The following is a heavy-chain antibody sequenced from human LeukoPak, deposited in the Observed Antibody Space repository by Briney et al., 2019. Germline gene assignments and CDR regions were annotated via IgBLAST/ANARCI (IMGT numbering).Heavy chain of an antibody. D-gene: IGHD1-26*01. CDR1: GGSISSYY. V-gene: IGHV4-59*01. J-gene: IGHJ6*03. CDR2: IYYSGST. Sequence: SETLSLTCTVSGGSISSYYWIWIRQPPGKGLEWIGYIYYSGSTNYNPSLKSRVTISVDTSKNQFSLKLSSVTAADTAVYYCARDRLVGATFYYYYYMDVWGKETTVTVSS. CDR3: ARDRLVGATFYYYYYMDV.